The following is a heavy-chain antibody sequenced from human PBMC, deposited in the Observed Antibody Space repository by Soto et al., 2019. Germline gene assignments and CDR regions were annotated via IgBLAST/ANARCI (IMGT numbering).Heavy chain of an antibody. CDR2: INSDGNSA. Sequence: PGGSLRLSCAASGFTFSHYWMHWVRQAPGKGLVWVARINSDGNSANYADSVKGRFTVSRDNAKTTLYLHMNSLRAEDTAVYHCARHAFRGYDTGGWFDPWGQGTLVTVSS. V-gene: IGHV3-74*01. D-gene: IGHD5-12*01. CDR1: GFTFSHYW. J-gene: IGHJ5*02. CDR3: ARHAFRGYDTGGWFDP.